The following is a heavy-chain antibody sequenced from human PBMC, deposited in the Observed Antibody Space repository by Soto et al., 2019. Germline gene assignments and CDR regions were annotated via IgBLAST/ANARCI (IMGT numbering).Heavy chain of an antibody. CDR3: ARGPSPHCSSTSCYYYYGMDV. V-gene: IGHV1-69*01. CDR2: IIPIFGTA. CDR1: GGTFSSYA. Sequence: QVQLVQSGAEVKKPGSSVKVSCKASGGTFSSYAISWVRQAPGQGLEWMGGIIPIFGTANYAQKFQGRVTITADESTSTAYMALSSLRSEDTAVYYCARGPSPHCSSTSCYYYYGMDVWGQGTTVTVSS. D-gene: IGHD2-2*01. J-gene: IGHJ6*02.